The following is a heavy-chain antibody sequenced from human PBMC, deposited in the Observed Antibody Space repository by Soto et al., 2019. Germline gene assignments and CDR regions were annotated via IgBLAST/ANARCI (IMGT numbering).Heavy chain of an antibody. V-gene: IGHV1-69*01. CDR1: GGTFSSYA. CDR3: ARSYYYDSSGYWSGYFDY. D-gene: IGHD3-22*01. Sequence: QVQLVQSGAEVKKPGSSVKVSCKASGGTFSSYAISWMRQAPGQGLEWMGGIIPIFGTANYAQKFQGRVTITADESTSTAYMELSSLRSEDTAVYYCARSYYYDSSGYWSGYFDYWGQGTLVTVSS. CDR2: IIPIFGTA. J-gene: IGHJ4*02.